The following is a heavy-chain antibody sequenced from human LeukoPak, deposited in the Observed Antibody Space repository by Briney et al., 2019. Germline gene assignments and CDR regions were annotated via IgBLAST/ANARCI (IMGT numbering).Heavy chain of an antibody. J-gene: IGHJ4*02. D-gene: IGHD4-17*01. CDR1: GFTFGDYA. V-gene: IGHV3-49*04. CDR3: TRIRTTVTHSFDY. Sequence: GRSLRLSCTASGFTFGDYAMSWVRQAPGKGLEWVGFIRSKAYGGTTEYAASVKGRFTISRDDSKSIAYLQMNSLKTEDTAVYYCTRIRTTVTHSFDYWGQGTLVTVSS. CDR2: IRSKAYGGTT.